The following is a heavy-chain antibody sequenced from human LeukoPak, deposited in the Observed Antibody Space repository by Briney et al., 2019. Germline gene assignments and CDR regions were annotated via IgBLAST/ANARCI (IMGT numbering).Heavy chain of an antibody. CDR3: ARLRIAARLFDY. J-gene: IGHJ4*02. CDR1: GGSISSSSYY. CDR2: IYYSGST. V-gene: IGHV4-39*01. Sequence: SETLSLTCTVSGGSISSSSYYWGWIRQPPGKGLEWIGSIYYSGSTYYSPSLKSRDTISVDTSKNQFSLKLSSVTAADTAVYYCARLRIAARLFDYWGQGTLVTVSS. D-gene: IGHD6-6*01.